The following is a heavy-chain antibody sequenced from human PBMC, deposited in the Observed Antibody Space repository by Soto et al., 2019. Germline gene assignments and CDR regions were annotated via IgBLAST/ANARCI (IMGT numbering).Heavy chain of an antibody. Sequence: ASVKVSFKASGYTFTSYAMHWVRQAPGQRLEWMGWINAGNGNTKYSQKFQGRVTITRDTSASTAYMELSSLRSEDTAVYYCARARSIAAAGTPGYWGQGTLVTVSS. V-gene: IGHV1-3*01. J-gene: IGHJ4*02. CDR3: ARARSIAAAGTPGY. CDR1: GYTFTSYA. CDR2: INAGNGNT. D-gene: IGHD6-13*01.